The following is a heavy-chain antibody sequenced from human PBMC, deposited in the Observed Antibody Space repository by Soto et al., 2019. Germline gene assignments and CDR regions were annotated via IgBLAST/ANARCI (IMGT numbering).Heavy chain of an antibody. J-gene: IGHJ3*02. CDR2: ISTYNGKT. V-gene: IGHV1-18*04. CDR1: VYTFTSHG. Sequence: QVQLVQSGGEVKKPGASVKVSCKASVYTFTSHGISWVSQAPGQGLEWMGWISTYNGKTDYAQKFHDRLTMTADTRTTTGYMELRSLRSDDTAVYYCARLLTEGVTFREDAFDIWGQGTKVTVSS. D-gene: IGHD2-21*02. CDR3: ARLLTEGVTFREDAFDI.